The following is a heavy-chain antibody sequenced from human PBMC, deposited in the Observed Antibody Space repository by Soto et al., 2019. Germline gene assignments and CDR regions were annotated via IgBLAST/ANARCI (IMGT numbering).Heavy chain of an antibody. V-gene: IGHV1-18*01. D-gene: IGHD2-21*01. CDR2: SSPHNGNT. Sequence: ASVKVSCKASGYTFPSYGITWVRQAPGQGLEWLAWSSPHNGNTDYAQKLQGRVTVTTDTSTSTAHMEVRSLRFDDTAVYYCARRGDYFDYWGQGTLVTVSS. CDR3: ARRGDYFDY. CDR1: GYTFPSYG. J-gene: IGHJ4*02.